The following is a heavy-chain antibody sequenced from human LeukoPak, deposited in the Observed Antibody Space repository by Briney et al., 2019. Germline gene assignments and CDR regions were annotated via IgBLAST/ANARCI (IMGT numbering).Heavy chain of an antibody. CDR2: ISAYNGNT. D-gene: IGHD1-7*01. V-gene: IGHV1-18*01. Sequence: GASVKVSCKASGYTFTSYGISWVRQAPGQGLEWMGWISAYNGNTNYAQKLQGRVTMTTDTSTSTAYMELRSLRSDDTAVYYCARGGTYNWNSPTGDDYWGQGTLVTVSS. CDR3: ARGGTYNWNSPTGDDY. CDR1: GYTFTSYG. J-gene: IGHJ4*02.